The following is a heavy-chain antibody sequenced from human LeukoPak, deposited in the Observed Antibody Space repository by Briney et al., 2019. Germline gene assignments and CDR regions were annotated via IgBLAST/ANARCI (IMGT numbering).Heavy chain of an antibody. D-gene: IGHD5-12*01. CDR1: GLTFSNSW. CDR2: MYGDMRDI. V-gene: IGHV3-74*01. CDR3: ARDLGLRGST. J-gene: IGHJ5*02. Sequence: GGPLRLSCEASGLTFSNSWMHWVRQIPGKGLVWVSRMYGDMRDISYADSVKGRFTISRDNAKNTVYLQMNSLRGEDTAVYYCARDLGLRGSTWGQGTLVTVSS.